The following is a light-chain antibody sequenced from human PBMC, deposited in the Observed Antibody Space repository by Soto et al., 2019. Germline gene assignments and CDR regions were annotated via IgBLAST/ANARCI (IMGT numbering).Light chain of an antibody. Sequence: EIVMTQSPATLSVSPGERATLSCRAIQSVSSNYLAWYQQKPGQAPGLLIYGASTRATGIPDRFSGSGSGTDFTLTISRLEPEDSAVYYCQQYGSSPTWTFGQGTKVDIK. CDR3: QQYGSSPTWT. CDR2: GAS. V-gene: IGKV3-20*01. J-gene: IGKJ1*01. CDR1: QSVSSNY.